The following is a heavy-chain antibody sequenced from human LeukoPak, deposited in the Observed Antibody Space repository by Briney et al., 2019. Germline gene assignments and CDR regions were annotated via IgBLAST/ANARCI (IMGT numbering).Heavy chain of an antibody. D-gene: IGHD3-22*01. Sequence: GGSLRLSCAASGFTFSDYYMSWIRQAPGKGLEWVSYISSSGSTIYYADSVKGRFTISRDNAKNSLYLQMNSLRAEDTAVYYCARDYYDSSGYYFSQFMVGKRPPDYWGQGTLVTVSS. CDR2: ISSSGSTI. J-gene: IGHJ4*02. CDR3: ARDYYDSSGYYFSQFMVGKRPPDY. CDR1: GFTFSDYY. V-gene: IGHV3-11*01.